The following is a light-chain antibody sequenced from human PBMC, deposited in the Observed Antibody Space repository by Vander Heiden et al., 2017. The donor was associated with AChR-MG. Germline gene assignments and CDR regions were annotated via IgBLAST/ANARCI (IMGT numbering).Light chain of an antibody. V-gene: IGKV1-9*01. Sequence: IQLTKSPSALSASVGDRVNVTCRATQDIGTYLGWYQQKPGRAPNLLIYAASALGSGAPATFSGSGSGTDFTLTISSLQPEDFATYFCQQLYNFPRTFGQGTKVEVK. CDR3: QQLYNFPRT. CDR2: AAS. J-gene: IGKJ1*01. CDR1: QDIGTY.